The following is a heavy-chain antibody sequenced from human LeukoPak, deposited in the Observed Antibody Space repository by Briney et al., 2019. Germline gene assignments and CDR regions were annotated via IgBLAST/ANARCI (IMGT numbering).Heavy chain of an antibody. J-gene: IGHJ3*02. V-gene: IGHV4-59*01. Sequence: TSETLSLTCTVSGPSPNHFYWNWIRQPPGKGLEWIGYMHNSGSSKHSPSLKSRVTISIDTSKNQFSLLLTSVTAADTAIYYCARSAEWLRNAFDIWGQGTMVSVSS. CDR2: MHNSGSS. CDR1: GPSPNHFY. D-gene: IGHD5-12*01. CDR3: ARSAEWLRNAFDI.